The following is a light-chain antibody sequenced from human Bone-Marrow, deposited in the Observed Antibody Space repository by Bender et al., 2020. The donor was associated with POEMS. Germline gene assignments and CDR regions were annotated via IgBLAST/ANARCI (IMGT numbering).Light chain of an antibody. CDR2: RNN. V-gene: IGLV1-47*01. J-gene: IGLJ2*01. CDR1: SSNIGSHY. CDR3: CSYAGNTFQRV. Sequence: QSVLTQPPSASGTPGQRVTISCSGSSSNIGSHYVYWYQQLPGAAPTLLIYRNNLRPSGVANRFSGSKAGNTASLTITGLQAEDEADYYCCSYAGNTFQRVFGGGTKLTVL.